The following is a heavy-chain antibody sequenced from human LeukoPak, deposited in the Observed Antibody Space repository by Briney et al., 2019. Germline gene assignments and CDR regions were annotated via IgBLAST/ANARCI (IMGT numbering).Heavy chain of an antibody. J-gene: IGHJ4*02. CDR2: LHHSGSS. CDR1: GYSISISYY. D-gene: IGHD4-23*01. V-gene: IGHV4-38-2*02. Sequence: PSETLSLTCSVSGYSISISYYWGWIRQPPGKGLEWIGSLHHSGSSFYNPSLKSRVTISLDTSRNQFSLMLSSVTAADTAVYYCARDSRGGNSYYFDSWGQGTLVTVSS. CDR3: ARDSRGGNSYYFDS.